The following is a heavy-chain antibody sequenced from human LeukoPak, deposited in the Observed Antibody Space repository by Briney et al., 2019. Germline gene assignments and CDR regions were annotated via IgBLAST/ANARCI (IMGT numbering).Heavy chain of an antibody. V-gene: IGHV3-30*04. D-gene: IGHD1-1*01. CDR2: VSYDGSYK. CDR1: GFTFSKFA. Sequence: GGSLRLSYAAAGFTFSKFAMHWVRQAPGKGLEWVAVVSYDGSYKYYADSVKGRFTISRDNSKNTLYLQMNSLRAEDTAVYYCARAPGYGAAYYFDYWGQGTLVTVSS. J-gene: IGHJ4*02. CDR3: ARAPGYGAAYYFDY.